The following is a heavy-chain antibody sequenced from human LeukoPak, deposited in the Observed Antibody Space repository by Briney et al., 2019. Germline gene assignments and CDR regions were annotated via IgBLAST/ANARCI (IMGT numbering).Heavy chain of an antibody. D-gene: IGHD2-2*01. CDR2: ISANNGNT. CDR1: GYTFTSYG. CDR3: AREKYCGSTSCYGGGDY. Sequence: ASVKVSCKASGYTFTSYGISWVRQAPGQGLEWMGWISANNGNTNYAQKLQGRVTITTDTSTSTAYMELRSLRSDDTAVYYCAREKYCGSTSCYGGGDYWGQGTLVTVSS. J-gene: IGHJ4*02. V-gene: IGHV1-18*01.